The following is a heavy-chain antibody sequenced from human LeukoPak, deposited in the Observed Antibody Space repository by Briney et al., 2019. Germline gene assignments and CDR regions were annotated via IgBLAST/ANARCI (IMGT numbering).Heavy chain of an antibody. CDR1: GFTFSSYA. V-gene: IGHV3-30-3*01. D-gene: IGHD3-22*01. J-gene: IGHJ4*02. CDR3: ARDPNYYDSSGYSYFAY. CDR2: ISYDGSNK. Sequence: PGGSVRLSCAASGFTFSSYAMHWVRQAPGKGLEWVAVISYDGSNKYYADSVKGRFTISRDNSKNTLYLQMNSLRAEDTAVYYCARDPNYYDSSGYSYFAYSGQGSLVTVSS.